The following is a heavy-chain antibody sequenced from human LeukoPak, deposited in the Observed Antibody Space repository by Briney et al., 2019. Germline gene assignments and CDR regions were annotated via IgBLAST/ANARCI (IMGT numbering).Heavy chain of an antibody. CDR2: INSDGSST. J-gene: IGHJ4*02. CDR3: ARNYDSSGYYFSPGVWDY. Sequence: GGSLRLSCAASGFTFSSYWMHWVRQAPGKGLVWVSRINSDGSSTSYADSVKGRFTISRDNAKNTLYLQMNSLRAEDTAVYYCARNYDSSGYYFSPGVWDYWGQETLVTVSS. V-gene: IGHV3-74*01. D-gene: IGHD3-22*01. CDR1: GFTFSSYW.